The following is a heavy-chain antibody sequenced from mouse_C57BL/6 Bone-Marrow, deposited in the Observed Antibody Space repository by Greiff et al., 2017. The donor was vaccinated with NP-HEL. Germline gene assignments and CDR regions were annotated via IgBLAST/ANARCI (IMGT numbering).Heavy chain of an antibody. V-gene: IGHV1-82*01. CDR2: IYPGDGDT. J-gene: IGHJ3*01. Sequence: VKLQQSGPELVKPGASVKISCKASGYAFSSSWMNWVKQRPGKGLEWIGRIYPGDGDTNYNGKFKGKATLTADKSSSTAYMQLSSLTSEDSAVYFCARDPYGYDGAYWGQGTLVTVSA. CDR1: GYAFSSSW. D-gene: IGHD2-2*01. CDR3: ARDPYGYDGAY.